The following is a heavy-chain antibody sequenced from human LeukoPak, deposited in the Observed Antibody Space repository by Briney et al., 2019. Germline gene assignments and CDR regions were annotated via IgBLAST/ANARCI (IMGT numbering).Heavy chain of an antibody. J-gene: IGHJ4*02. D-gene: IGHD2-8*01. CDR3: SRVSSMEEGPDY. V-gene: IGHV4-59*01. Sequence: SETLSLTCTVSGGSISSYDWSWIRQPPGKGLEWIGYIYYSGSTNYNPSPKSRVTTSSDKTKNHIPHKQISRTASDKAVFYYSRVSSMEEGPDYWGQGTGVPVSS. CDR1: GGSISSYD. CDR2: IYYSGST.